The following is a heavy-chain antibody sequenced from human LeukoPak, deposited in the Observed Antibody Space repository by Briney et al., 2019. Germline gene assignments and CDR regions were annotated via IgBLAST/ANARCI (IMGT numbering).Heavy chain of an antibody. J-gene: IGHJ4*02. Sequence: PGGSLRLSCAASGFTFGGYGMGWVRQAPGKGLEWVSGINWNGGSTGYVDSVKGRFTIYRDNAKNLLYLQMNSLRVEDTALYYCARDGYGYSYDYWGQGTLVTVSS. CDR2: INWNGGST. CDR1: GFTFGGYG. V-gene: IGHV3-20*04. D-gene: IGHD5-18*01. CDR3: ARDGYGYSYDY.